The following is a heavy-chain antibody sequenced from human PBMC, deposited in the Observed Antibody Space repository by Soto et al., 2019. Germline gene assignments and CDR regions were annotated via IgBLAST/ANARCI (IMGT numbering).Heavy chain of an antibody. CDR1: GFTFSSYA. CDR3: ENDDTSHCSSTSCYFYYGMDV. CDR2: ISGSGGST. Sequence: GGSLRLSCAASGFTFSSYAMSWVRQAPGKGLEWVSAISGSGGSTYYANSVKGRFTISRDNSKNTLYLQMNSLRAEDTDVYYCENDDTSHCSSTSCYFYYGMDVWGQGTTVTVSS. J-gene: IGHJ6*02. D-gene: IGHD2-2*01. V-gene: IGHV3-23*01.